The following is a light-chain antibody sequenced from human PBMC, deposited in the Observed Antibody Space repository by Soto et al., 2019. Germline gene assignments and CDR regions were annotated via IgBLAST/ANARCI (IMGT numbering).Light chain of an antibody. CDR1: SSDVGGYNY. J-gene: IGLJ1*01. Sequence: SVLPQPASGSGSPGQSITISCTGTSSDVGGYNYVSWYQHHPGKAPKLLIYDVSNRPSGISNRFSGSKSDNTASLTISGLQPEDEADYYCSSYTTSNTRQIVFGTGTKVTVL. CDR2: DVS. CDR3: SSYTTSNTRQIV. V-gene: IGLV2-14*03.